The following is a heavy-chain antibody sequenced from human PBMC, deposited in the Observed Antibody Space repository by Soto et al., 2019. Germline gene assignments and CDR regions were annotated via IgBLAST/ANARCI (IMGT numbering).Heavy chain of an antibody. Sequence: PGGSLRLSCAASGFSFDSYSMHWVRQAPGEGLEWVTTVSFDSKNKYYIDSVEGRFTISRDNSKKMLYLQMNSLRHEDMAVYYCAKETVEATYSFYGMDVWGPGTTVTVSS. D-gene: IGHD7-27*01. V-gene: IGHV3-30*18. CDR2: VSFDSKNK. J-gene: IGHJ6*02. CDR3: AKETVEATYSFYGMDV. CDR1: GFSFDSYS.